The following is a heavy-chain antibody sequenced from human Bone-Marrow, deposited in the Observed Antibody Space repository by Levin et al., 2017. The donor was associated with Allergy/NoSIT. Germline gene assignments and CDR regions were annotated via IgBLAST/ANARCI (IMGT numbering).Heavy chain of an antibody. CDR3: ARDTPAADS. V-gene: IGHV1-18*01. CDR2: VSPNNGYT. CDR1: GYKFVNYG. J-gene: IGHJ4*02. Sequence: AASVKVSCRASGYKFVNYGINWVRQAPGQGLEWVGWVSPNNGYTDYSQKFRGRVSMTTDTSTNTAYMELRSLMSDDTAVYYCARDTPAADSWGQGTLVTVSS.